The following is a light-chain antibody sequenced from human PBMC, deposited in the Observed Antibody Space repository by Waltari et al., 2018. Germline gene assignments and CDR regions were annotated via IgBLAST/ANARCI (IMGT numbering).Light chain of an antibody. J-gene: IGKJ2*01. CDR3: QHGLI. Sequence: DIQMTQSPSSLSASVGDRVTITCRASQSISTYLNWYQQRPGKAPNLLIYLASSLQSGAPSRFSGSGSGTDFTLTISSLQPEDFATYYCQHGLIFGRGTRLELK. CDR2: LAS. CDR1: QSISTY. V-gene: IGKV1-39*01.